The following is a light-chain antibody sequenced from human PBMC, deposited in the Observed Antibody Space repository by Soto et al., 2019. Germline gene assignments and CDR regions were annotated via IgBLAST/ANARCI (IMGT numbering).Light chain of an antibody. Sequence: AIQMTQSPSSLSASVGDRVIITCRASQGVGRDLGWYQQKPRKAPRLLIYHASTLLSGVPSRFSGSGSGTDFTLPLASLQPEDFATYFCLQDYSNPLTFGGGTKVENK. CDR3: LQDYSNPLT. CDR1: QGVGRD. V-gene: IGKV1-6*01. J-gene: IGKJ4*01. CDR2: HAS.